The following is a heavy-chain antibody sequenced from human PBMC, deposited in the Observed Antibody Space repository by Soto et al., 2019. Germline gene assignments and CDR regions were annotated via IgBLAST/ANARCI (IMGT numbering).Heavy chain of an antibody. D-gene: IGHD3-3*02. CDR1: GFTFRRYD. Sequence: GGSLGLSCSASGFTFRRYDMHWVRQATGKGLEWVSVIGTAGDTYYAGSVKGRFTISRENAKNSVYLQMKSLRAGDTAMYYCTRSFFGVVTYGMDVWGQGTTVTVSS. V-gene: IGHV3-13*01. CDR2: IGTAGDT. J-gene: IGHJ6*02. CDR3: TRSFFGVVTYGMDV.